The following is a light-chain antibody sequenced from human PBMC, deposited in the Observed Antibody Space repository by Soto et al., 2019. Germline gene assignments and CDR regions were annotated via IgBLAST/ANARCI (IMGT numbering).Light chain of an antibody. J-gene: IGLJ1*01. CDR3: CSYAGSSTFYV. CDR2: KVT. Sequence: SALTQPASVSGSPGQSITISCTGSSSDVGSYNLVSWYQQHPGKAPKLLIYKVTKRPSGVSNRFSGSKSGNTASLTISGLQAEDEADYYCCSYAGSSTFYVFGTGTKVTVL. V-gene: IGLV2-23*02. CDR1: SSDVGSYNL.